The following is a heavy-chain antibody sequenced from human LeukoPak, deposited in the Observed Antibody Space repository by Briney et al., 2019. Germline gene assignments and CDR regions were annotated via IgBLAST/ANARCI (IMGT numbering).Heavy chain of an antibody. CDR3: ARCLPPLFVRGWLPHFDY. CDR1: RFTLSSYA. Sequence: GGSLRLSCAASRFTLSSYALPWVRQAPGKGLEWVAVISYDGTNKYYADSVKGRFTISRDNSKNALYLQMNSLRAEDTAVYYCARCLPPLFVRGWLPHFDYWGQGTLVTVSS. D-gene: IGHD3-22*01. CDR2: ISYDGTNK. V-gene: IGHV3-30-3*01. J-gene: IGHJ4*02.